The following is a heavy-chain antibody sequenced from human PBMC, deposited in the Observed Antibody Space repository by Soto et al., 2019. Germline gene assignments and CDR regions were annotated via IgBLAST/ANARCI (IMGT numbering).Heavy chain of an antibody. D-gene: IGHD2-2*01. J-gene: IGHJ6*01. CDR2: TYYRSKWFL. CDR1: GDSVSINGAC. CDR3: ARAHRNSTTCLEALGV. Sequence: PAQTFSLTCVISGDSVSINGACWNLIRHSPSRGLEWLGRTYYRSKWFLWYAASVQSRMTISPDASRNQFSLQLNSVTPEDTAVYDRARAHRNSTTCLEALGVWGQGDTVTVSS. V-gene: IGHV6-1*01.